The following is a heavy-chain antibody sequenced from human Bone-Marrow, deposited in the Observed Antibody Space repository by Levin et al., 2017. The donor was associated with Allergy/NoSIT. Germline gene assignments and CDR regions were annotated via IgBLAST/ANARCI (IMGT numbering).Heavy chain of an antibody. CDR3: AGDCIAALCH. J-gene: IGHJ4*02. CDR1: GFTVSSNY. Sequence: GESLKISCAASGFTVSSNYMSWVRQAPGKGLEWVSVIYSGGSTYYADSVKGRFTISRDNSKNTLYLQMNSLRAEDTAVYYCAGDCIAALCHWGQGTLVTVSS. D-gene: IGHD6-6*01. CDR2: IYSGGST. V-gene: IGHV3-53*01.